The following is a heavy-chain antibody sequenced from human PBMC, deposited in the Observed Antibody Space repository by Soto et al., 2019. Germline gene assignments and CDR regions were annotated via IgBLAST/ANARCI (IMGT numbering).Heavy chain of an antibody. D-gene: IGHD6-19*01. CDR2: INHSGST. CDR3: ARRNYLIAVAGNRYNWFDP. J-gene: IGHJ5*02. V-gene: IGHV4-34*01. CDR1: GGSFSGYY. Sequence: LSLTCAVYGGSFSGYYWSWIRQPPGKGLGWIGEINHSGSTNYNPSLKSRVTISVDTSKNQFSLKLSSVTAADTAVYYCARRNYLIAVAGNRYNWFDPWGQGTLVTVSS.